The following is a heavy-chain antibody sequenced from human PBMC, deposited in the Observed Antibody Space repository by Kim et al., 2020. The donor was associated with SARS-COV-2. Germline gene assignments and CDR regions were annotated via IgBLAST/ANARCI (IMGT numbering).Heavy chain of an antibody. CDR2: IIPILGIA. CDR3: ARVPAAFDAFDI. J-gene: IGHJ3*02. D-gene: IGHD2-2*01. V-gene: IGHV1-69*04. CDR1: GGTFSSYA. Sequence: SVKVSCKASGGTFSSYAISWVRQAPGQGLEWMGRIIPILGIANYAQKFQGRVTITADKSTSTAYMELSSLRSEDTAVYYCARVPAAFDAFDIWGQGTMVTVSS.